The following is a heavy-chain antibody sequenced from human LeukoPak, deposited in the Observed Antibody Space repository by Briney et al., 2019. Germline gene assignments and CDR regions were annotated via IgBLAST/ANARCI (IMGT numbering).Heavy chain of an antibody. J-gene: IGHJ4*02. Sequence: GGSLRLSCAASGFSFDDHAMHWVRQAPGKGLEWVSLINWDGSLIYYGDSVRGRFTISRDNSKNSLFLQMHSPRAEDSAFYYCARDMTAHSSAVSGVPGDYWGQGTLVTVSS. CDR1: GFSFDDHA. D-gene: IGHD2-21*02. CDR3: ARDMTAHSSAVSGVPGDY. CDR2: INWDGSLI. V-gene: IGHV3-43D*03.